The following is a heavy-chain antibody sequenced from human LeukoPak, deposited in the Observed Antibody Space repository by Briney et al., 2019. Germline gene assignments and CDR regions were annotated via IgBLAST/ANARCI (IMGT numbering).Heavy chain of an antibody. Sequence: GGSLRLSCAASGFTFSRHSIHWVRQAPGKGLEWVSSISGSGYSTYYPKSVKGRFSISRDNSKNTLYLEMNSLRAEDTAVYYCAKDYIGYDEDFDYWGQGTLVTVSS. D-gene: IGHD2-2*01. CDR3: AKDYIGYDEDFDY. CDR2: ISGSGYST. V-gene: IGHV3-23*01. J-gene: IGHJ4*02. CDR1: GFTFSRHS.